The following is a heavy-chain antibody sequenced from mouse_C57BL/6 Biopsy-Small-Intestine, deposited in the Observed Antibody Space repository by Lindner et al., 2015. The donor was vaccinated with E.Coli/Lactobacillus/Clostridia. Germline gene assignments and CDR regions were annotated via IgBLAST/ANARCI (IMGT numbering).Heavy chain of an antibody. CDR3: ARGGAYYSHYDAMDY. J-gene: IGHJ4*01. D-gene: IGHD2-12*01. CDR2: IYPRSGNT. V-gene: IGHV1-81*01. CDR1: GYTFTSYG. Sequence: VQLQEFGAELARPGASVKLSCKASGYTFTSYGISWVKQRTGQGLEWIGEIYPRSGNTYYNEKFKGKATLTADKSSSTAYMELRSLTSEDSAVYFCARGGAYYSHYDAMDYWGQGTSVTVSS.